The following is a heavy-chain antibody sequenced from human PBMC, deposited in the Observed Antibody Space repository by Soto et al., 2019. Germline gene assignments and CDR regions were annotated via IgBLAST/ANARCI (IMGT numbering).Heavy chain of an antibody. CDR1: GFSLTTDGVG. CDR2: IYWDDDK. D-gene: IGHD4-17*01. J-gene: IGHJ4*02. CDR3: AHNTYYGDTGGFDY. V-gene: IGHV2-5*02. Sequence: QITLKESGPTLVKPTQTLTLTCTFSGFSLTTDGVGVGWIRQPPGKALEWLALIYWDDDKRFSPSLKSRLTITRDTSKNQVFLKMTNMDPVDTATYFCAHNTYYGDTGGFDYWGQGTLVTVSS.